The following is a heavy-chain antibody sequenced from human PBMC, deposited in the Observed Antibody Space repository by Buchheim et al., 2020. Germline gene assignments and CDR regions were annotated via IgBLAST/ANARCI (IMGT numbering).Heavy chain of an antibody. CDR2: IYYSGST. D-gene: IGHD4-11*01. Sequence: QVQLQESGPGLVKPSQTLSLTCTVSGGSISSGDYYWSWIRQPPGKGLEWIGYIYYSGSTYYNPSLKSRVTISVDTSKNHFSLKLSSVTAADTAVYYCARVSRVTTDDTYYYYYYGMDVWGQGTT. CDR1: GGSISSGDYY. J-gene: IGHJ6*02. CDR3: ARVSRVTTDDTYYYYYYGMDV. V-gene: IGHV4-30-4*01.